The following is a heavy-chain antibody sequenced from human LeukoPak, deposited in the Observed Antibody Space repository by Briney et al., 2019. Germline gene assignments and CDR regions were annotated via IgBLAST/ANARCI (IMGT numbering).Heavy chain of an antibody. V-gene: IGHV5-51*01. D-gene: IGHD3-22*01. J-gene: IGHJ5*02. Sequence: GESLKISCKGSGYSFATYWIGWVRQMPGKDLEWMGIIYPGDSDTRYSPSFQGQVTISADKSISTAYLQWSSLKASDTAMYYCARLQWLQYNWFDPWGQGTLVTVSS. CDR3: ARLQWLQYNWFDP. CDR1: GYSFATYW. CDR2: IYPGDSDT.